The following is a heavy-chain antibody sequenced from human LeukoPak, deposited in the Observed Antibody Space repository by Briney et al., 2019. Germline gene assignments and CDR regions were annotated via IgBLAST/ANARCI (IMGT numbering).Heavy chain of an antibody. J-gene: IGHJ4*02. CDR3: ARELDPPHIDS. Sequence: PSETLSLTCTVSGGSISSYYWSWIRQPPGKGLEWIGYIYYSGSTNYNPSLRSRVTISVDTSKNQFSLKLSSVTAADTAVYYCARELDPPHIDSWGQGTLVTVSS. V-gene: IGHV4-59*01. CDR1: GGSISSYY. CDR2: IYYSGST. D-gene: IGHD1-1*01.